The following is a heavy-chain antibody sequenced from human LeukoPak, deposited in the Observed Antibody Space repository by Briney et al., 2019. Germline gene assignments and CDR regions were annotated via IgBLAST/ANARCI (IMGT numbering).Heavy chain of an antibody. CDR1: GITFSRFW. V-gene: IGHV3-7*03. CDR2: INQDGSEK. CDR3: AKCLGSGWYASSD. Sequence: PGGSLRLSCAASGITFSRFWMSWVRQAPGKGLQWVANINQDGSEKHYVDSVKGRFTISRDNAENSLYLQMNSLRAEDTAVYYCAKCLGSGWYASSDWGQGTLVTVSS. D-gene: IGHD6-13*01. J-gene: IGHJ4*02.